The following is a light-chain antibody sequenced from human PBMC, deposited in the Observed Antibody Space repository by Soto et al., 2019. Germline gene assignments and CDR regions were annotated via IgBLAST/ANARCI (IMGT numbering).Light chain of an antibody. V-gene: IGLV7-46*01. CDR1: TGAVTSGHY. Sequence: QAVVTQEPSLTVSPRGPVTLTCCSSTGAVTSGHYPYWFQQKPGQAPRTLLYDTSNKHSWTPSRFSGSRLGGKAALALSGAQPEDAAEYYCLLSYSGAQFFGTGTKVTVL. CDR2: DTS. J-gene: IGLJ1*01. CDR3: LLSYSGAQF.